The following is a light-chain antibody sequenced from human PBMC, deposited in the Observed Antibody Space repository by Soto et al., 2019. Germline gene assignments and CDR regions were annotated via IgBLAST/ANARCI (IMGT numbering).Light chain of an antibody. V-gene: IGKV1-27*01. CDR3: QKYNSAPWT. CDR1: QVISIY. CDR2: AAS. Sequence: DIQMTQSPSSLSASVGDRVTITCRASQVISIYLAWYQQKPGKVPKLLIYAASTLQSGVPSRFSGSGSGTDFTLTISSLQPEDVATYYCQKYNSAPWTFGPGTKVEIK. J-gene: IGKJ1*01.